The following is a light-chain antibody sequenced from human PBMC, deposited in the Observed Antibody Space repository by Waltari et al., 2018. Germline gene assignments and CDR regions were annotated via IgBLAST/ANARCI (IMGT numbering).Light chain of an antibody. J-gene: IGLJ2*01. CDR1: SSDIGGYNF. CDR3: SSYISSDIPVV. V-gene: IGLV2-14*03. CDR2: DVN. Sequence: QSITISCTGTSSDIGGYNFVSWYQQYPGKVPKLIIYDVNNRPSGVSNRFSGSKSGDTASLTISGLQAEDEADYYCSSYISSDIPVVFGGGTKLTVL.